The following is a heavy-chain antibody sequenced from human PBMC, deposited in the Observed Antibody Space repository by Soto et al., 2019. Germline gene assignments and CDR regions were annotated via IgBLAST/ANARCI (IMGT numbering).Heavy chain of an antibody. CDR1: GYTFTSYA. Sequence: SVKVSCKASGYTFTSYAMHWVRQAPGQRLEWMGWINAGNGNTKYSQKFQGRVTVTRDTSASTAYMEVSSLSSEDTAVYYCARAGDDCSTPTCYMIDYWGQGTLVTVSS. CDR2: INAGNGNT. J-gene: IGHJ4*02. D-gene: IGHD2-2*02. CDR3: ARAGDDCSTPTCYMIDY. V-gene: IGHV1-3*01.